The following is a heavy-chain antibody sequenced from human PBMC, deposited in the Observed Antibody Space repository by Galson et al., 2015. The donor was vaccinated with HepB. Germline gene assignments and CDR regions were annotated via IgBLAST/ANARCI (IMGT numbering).Heavy chain of an antibody. CDR3: AIATLHGSYSWSYYQ. D-gene: IGHD3-10*01. CDR2: LNHRGST. J-gene: IGHJ4*02. V-gene: IGHV4-34*01. Sequence: WSWIRLPPGKGLAWIGELNHRGSTTCNPSLKSRVTISVDTSKKQFSLKLSSVTAADTAVYYCAIATLHGSYSWSYYQWCQGTLVTVSS.